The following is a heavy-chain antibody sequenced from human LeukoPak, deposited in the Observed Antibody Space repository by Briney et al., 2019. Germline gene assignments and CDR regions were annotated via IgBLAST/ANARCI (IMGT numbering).Heavy chain of an antibody. V-gene: IGHV4-34*01. D-gene: IGHD6-13*01. Sequence: PSETLSLTCTVSGGSISTYYWSWIRQPPGKGLEWIGEINHSGSTNYNPSLKSRVTISVDTSKNQFSLKLSSVTAADTAVYYCARPKYSSSWYEDAFDIWGQGTMVTVSS. J-gene: IGHJ3*02. CDR1: GGSISTYY. CDR2: INHSGST. CDR3: ARPKYSSSWYEDAFDI.